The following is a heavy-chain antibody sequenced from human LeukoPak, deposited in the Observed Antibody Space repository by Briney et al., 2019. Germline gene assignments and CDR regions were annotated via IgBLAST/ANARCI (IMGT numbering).Heavy chain of an antibody. Sequence: SETPSLTCTVSGGSISSYYWSWIRQPPGKGLEWIGYIYTSGSTNYNPSLKSRVTISVDTSKNQFFLKLSSVTAADTAVYYCARGVEITGTKLDYWGQGTLVTVSS. CDR1: GGSISSYY. D-gene: IGHD1-7*01. CDR2: IYTSGST. J-gene: IGHJ4*02. V-gene: IGHV4-4*09. CDR3: ARGVEITGTKLDY.